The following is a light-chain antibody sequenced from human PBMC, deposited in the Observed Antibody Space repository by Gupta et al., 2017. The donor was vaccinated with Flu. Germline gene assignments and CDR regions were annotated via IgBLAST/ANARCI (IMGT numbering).Light chain of an antibody. J-gene: IGKJ3*01. V-gene: IGKV1-39*01. CDR2: ATS. CDR3: QQRYSPPIT. CDR1: QTISSY. Sequence: DIQMTQSPSSLSASVGDRVTITCRASQTISSYLNWYQQKPGKAPTLLIYATSRLKNAVPSRFSGSGSGTDFTLTINSRQPEDFANYYCQQRYSPPITFGHGTNVHIK.